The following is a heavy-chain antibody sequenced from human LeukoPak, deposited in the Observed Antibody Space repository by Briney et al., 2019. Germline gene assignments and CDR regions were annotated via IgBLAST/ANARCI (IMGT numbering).Heavy chain of an antibody. CDR1: GGSISSSSYY. Sequence: KPSETLSLTCTVSGGSISSSSYYWGWIRQPPGKGLEWIGSIYYSGSTYYNPSLKSRVTISVDTSKNQSSLKLSSVTAADTAVYYCARRYCSSTSCYNWFDPWGQGTLVTVSS. J-gene: IGHJ5*02. D-gene: IGHD2-2*01. CDR3: ARRYCSSTSCYNWFDP. CDR2: IYYSGST. V-gene: IGHV4-39*07.